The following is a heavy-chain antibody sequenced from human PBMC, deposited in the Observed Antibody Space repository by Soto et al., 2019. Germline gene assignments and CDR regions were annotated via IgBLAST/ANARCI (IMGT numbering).Heavy chain of an antibody. V-gene: IGHV1-69*02. CDR3: ASSYGSGYRAFDY. CDR1: GDTFNFYS. J-gene: IGHJ4*02. D-gene: IGHD3-10*01. CDR2: VYPIVSMS. Sequence: QVQLVQSGAEVKRPGSSVKVSCKASGDTFNFYSINWVRQAPGLGLEWMGRVYPIVSMSNYAQKFQGRVTMTADKSTSTAYMELSSLRSEDTAIYYCASSYGSGYRAFDYWGQGALVIVSS.